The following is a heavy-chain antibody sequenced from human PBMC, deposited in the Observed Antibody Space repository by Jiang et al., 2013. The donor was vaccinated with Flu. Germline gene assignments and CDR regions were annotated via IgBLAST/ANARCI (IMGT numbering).Heavy chain of an antibody. Sequence: GLVKPSETLSLTCTVSGGSISSSSYYWGWIRQPPGKGLEWIGSIYYSGSTYYNPSLKSRVTISVDTSKNQFSLKLSSVTAADTAVYYCARVIMVRGVRFDPWGQGTLVTVSS. D-gene: IGHD3-10*01. CDR1: GGSISSSSYY. CDR2: IYYSGST. V-gene: IGHV4-39*01. J-gene: IGHJ5*02. CDR3: ARVIMVRGVRFDP.